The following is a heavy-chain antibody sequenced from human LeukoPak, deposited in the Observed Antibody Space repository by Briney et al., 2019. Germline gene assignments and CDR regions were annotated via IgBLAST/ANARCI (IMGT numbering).Heavy chain of an antibody. CDR1: GFTFSDQY. CDR2: IRNEANSYTT. CDR3: ATTRYCGGTSCFHYFNS. J-gene: IGHJ4*02. Sequence: GGSLRLSCVASGFTFSDQYMDWVRQAPGKGLEWVARIRNEANSYTTEYAASVTGRFTISREDSKNSVYLQMNSLETEDTAIYFCATTRYCGGTSCFHYFNSWGQGTLVTVSS. D-gene: IGHD2-2*01. V-gene: IGHV3-72*01.